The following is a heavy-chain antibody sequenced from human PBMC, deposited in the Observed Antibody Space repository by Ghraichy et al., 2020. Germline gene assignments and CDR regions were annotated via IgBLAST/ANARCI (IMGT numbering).Heavy chain of an antibody. J-gene: IGHJ6*02. CDR3: AKDPGNYGRYFYYGMDA. D-gene: IGHD1-1*01. V-gene: IGHV3-30*02. CDR1: GFTFSSYG. CDR2: IRYDGSNK. Sequence: LSLTCAASGFTFSSYGMHWVRQAPGKGLQWVALIRYDGSNKYYAESVKGRFIISRDKSKNTVYLQMNSLRTEDTAVYYCAKDPGNYGRYFYYGMDAWGQGTTVTVSS.